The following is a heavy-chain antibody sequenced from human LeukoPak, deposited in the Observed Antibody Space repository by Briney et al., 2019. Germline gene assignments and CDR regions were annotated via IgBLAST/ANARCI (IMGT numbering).Heavy chain of an antibody. CDR1: GFTFSSYS. V-gene: IGHV3-21*01. CDR3: ARDSSSIVVVPAAYNWFDP. D-gene: IGHD2-2*01. J-gene: IGHJ5*02. Sequence: PGGSLRLSCAASGFTFSSYSMNRVRQAPGKGLEWVSSISSSSSYIYYADSVKGRFTISRDNAKNSLYLQMNSLRAEDTAVYYCARDSSSIVVVPAAYNWFDPWGQGTLVTVSS. CDR2: ISSSSSYI.